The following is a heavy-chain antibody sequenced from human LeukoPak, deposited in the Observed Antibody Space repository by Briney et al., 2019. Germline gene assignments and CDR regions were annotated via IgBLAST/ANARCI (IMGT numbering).Heavy chain of an antibody. D-gene: IGHD6-25*01. CDR2: LSSSGNTI. CDR1: GFTFSSFS. Sequence: SGGSLRLSCAASGFTFSSFSINWVRQAPGKGLEWVSYLSSSGNTIYYTDSVKGRFTISRDNAKNSLYLQMNSLRAEDTAVYYCARDRERANYYYGLDVWGPGTTVTVSS. V-gene: IGHV3-48*04. CDR3: ARDRERANYYYGLDV. J-gene: IGHJ6*02.